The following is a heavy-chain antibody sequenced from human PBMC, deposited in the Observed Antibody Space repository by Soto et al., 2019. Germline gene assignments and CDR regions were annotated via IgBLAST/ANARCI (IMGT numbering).Heavy chain of an antibody. CDR1: GHSFTSYW. Sequence: PGESLKISCKGSGHSFTSYWIGWVRQMPGKGLEWMGIIYPGDSDTRYSPSFQGQVTISADKSISTAYLQWSSLKASDTAMYYCARRHYDFWSGYRYYYYYGMDVWGQGTTVTVSS. CDR2: IYPGDSDT. CDR3: ARRHYDFWSGYRYYYYYGMDV. D-gene: IGHD3-3*01. V-gene: IGHV5-51*01. J-gene: IGHJ6*02.